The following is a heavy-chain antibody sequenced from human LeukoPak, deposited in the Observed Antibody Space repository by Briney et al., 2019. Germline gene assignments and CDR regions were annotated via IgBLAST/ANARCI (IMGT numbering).Heavy chain of an antibody. CDR2: ISRDGATT. CDR3: VRLLDIDY. CDR1: GFTFSSYA. Sequence: GGSLRLSCAASGFTFSSYAMSWVRQAPGKGLVWVSRISRDGATTHYAGSVKGRFTISRDNAKNMVYLQMDSLSAEDTAVYYCVRLLDIDYWGQGTLVTVSS. V-gene: IGHV3-23*01. J-gene: IGHJ4*02. D-gene: IGHD2-21*02.